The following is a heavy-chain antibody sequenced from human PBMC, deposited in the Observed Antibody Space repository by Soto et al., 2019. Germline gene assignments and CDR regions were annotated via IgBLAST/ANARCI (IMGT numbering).Heavy chain of an antibody. CDR2: XXSXGXT. CDR1: GGAISGYY. J-gene: IGHJ5*02. V-gene: IGHV4-4*07. D-gene: IGHD3-3*01. Sequence: SETLSLTCTVTGGAISGYYWTWIRQSDGEGLXWXGXXXSXGXTXYXXXXKSRVTISLDTSMNYFSLRLSSVTAADTAVYYCARGQRFSDWFDPWGQGTLVTVSS. CDR3: ARGQRFSDWFDP.